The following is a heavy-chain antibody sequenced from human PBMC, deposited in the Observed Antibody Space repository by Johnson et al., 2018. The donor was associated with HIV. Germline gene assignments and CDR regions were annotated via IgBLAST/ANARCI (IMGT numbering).Heavy chain of an antibody. J-gene: IGHJ3*02. Sequence: VQLVESGGGLVKPGGSLRLSCAASGFTFSNAWMSWVRQAPGKGLEWVGRIKSKTDGGTTDYAAPVKGRFTISRDDSKNTLYLQMNSLKTEDTAAYYCTTKDYYDSSGPLDIWGQGTMVTVSS. D-gene: IGHD3-22*01. CDR3: TTKDYYDSSGPLDI. CDR2: IKSKTDGGTT. CDR1: GFTFSNAW. V-gene: IGHV3-15*01.